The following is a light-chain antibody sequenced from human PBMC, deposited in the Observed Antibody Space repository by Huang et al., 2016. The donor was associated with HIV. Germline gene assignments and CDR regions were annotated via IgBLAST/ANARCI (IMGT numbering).Light chain of an antibody. CDR1: QSILYSSTDKSY. V-gene: IGKV4-1*01. CDR3: QQYYSSPFT. CDR2: WAS. Sequence: DIVMTQSPDSLAVSRGERATINCKSSQSILYSSTDKSYLAWYNQKPGQPPKLLIYWASTRESGVPDRFSGSGSGTDFTLTISSLQAEDVAVYYCQQYYSSPFTFGPGTKVDIK. J-gene: IGKJ3*01.